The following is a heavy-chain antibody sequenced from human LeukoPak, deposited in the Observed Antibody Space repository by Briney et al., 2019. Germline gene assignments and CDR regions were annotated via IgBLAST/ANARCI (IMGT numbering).Heavy chain of an antibody. D-gene: IGHD1-26*01. CDR2: IYSDGST. CDR1: GFIVSGDF. J-gene: IGHJ4*02. Sequence: GGSLRLSCAASGFIVSGDFMSWVRQAPGKGLEWVSVIYSDGSTYYADSVKGRFTISRDNSKNTPDLQMTGLRAEDTAVYYCARERGRGRDSPWFDYWGQGTLVTVSS. V-gene: IGHV3-53*01. CDR3: ARERGRGRDSPWFDY.